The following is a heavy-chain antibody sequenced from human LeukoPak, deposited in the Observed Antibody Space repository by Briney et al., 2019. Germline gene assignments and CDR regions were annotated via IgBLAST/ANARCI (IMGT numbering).Heavy chain of an antibody. D-gene: IGHD6-6*01. CDR3: ARDSGTEYSSSYYFDY. CDR1: GFTFSSYA. Sequence: GGSLRLSCAASGFTFSSYAMHWVRQAPGKGLEWVAVISYDGSNKYYADSMKGRFTISRDKSKNTLYLQMNSLRAEDTAVYYCARDSGTEYSSSYYFDYWGQGTLVTVSS. J-gene: IGHJ4*02. V-gene: IGHV3-30-3*01. CDR2: ISYDGSNK.